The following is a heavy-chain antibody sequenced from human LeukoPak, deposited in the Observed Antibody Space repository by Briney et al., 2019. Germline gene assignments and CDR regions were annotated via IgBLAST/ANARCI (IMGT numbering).Heavy chain of an antibody. Sequence: GGTLRLSCAASGFTFSSYGMSWVRQASGKGLEWVSAISGSGGSTYYADSVKGRFTISRDNAKNSLYLQMNSLRAEDTAVYYCAREMLAAVAAQSWGQGTLVTVSS. CDR1: GFTFSSYG. CDR2: ISGSGGST. CDR3: AREMLAAVAAQS. D-gene: IGHD6-19*01. J-gene: IGHJ5*02. V-gene: IGHV3-23*01.